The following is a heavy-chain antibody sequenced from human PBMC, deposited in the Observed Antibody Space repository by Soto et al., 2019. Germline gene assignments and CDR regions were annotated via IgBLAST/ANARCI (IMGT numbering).Heavy chain of an antibody. CDR3: AIGDFLTYDDY. J-gene: IGHJ4*02. D-gene: IGHD3-16*01. V-gene: IGHV1-3*01. Sequence: QVQLVQSGAEVKKPGASVKVSCKASGYTFTSYAMHWVRQAPGQRLEWMGRINAGNGNTKYSQKFQGRVTITRDTSASTAYMELSILRSEDTAVYYCAIGDFLTYDDYWCQGTLVTVSS. CDR2: INAGNGNT. CDR1: GYTFTSYA.